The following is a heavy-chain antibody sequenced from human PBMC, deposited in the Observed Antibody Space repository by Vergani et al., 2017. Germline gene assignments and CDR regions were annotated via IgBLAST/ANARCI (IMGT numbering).Heavy chain of an antibody. D-gene: IGHD3-10*01. V-gene: IGHV4-59*08. Sequence: QVQLRESGPGLVKPSETLYLRCTVSGGSIMAYYWSWVRQSPGKGLEWIGYIFHNGTTDYNPSLKSRLTISVDRSKNQFSLKLNSVTAADTALYYCARHGGSGNFYHLFDSWGQGTLVTVSS. CDR1: GGSIMAYY. CDR3: ARHGGSGNFYHLFDS. J-gene: IGHJ4*02. CDR2: IFHNGTT.